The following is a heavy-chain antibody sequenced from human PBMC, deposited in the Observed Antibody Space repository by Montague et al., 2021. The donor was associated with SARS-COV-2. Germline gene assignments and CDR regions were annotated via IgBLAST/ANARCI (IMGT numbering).Heavy chain of an antibody. CDR3: ARDREYCSSASCYDIYYGMDV. J-gene: IGHJ6*02. V-gene: IGHV3-48*03. D-gene: IGHD2-2*01. CDR1: GFTFTHYE. CDR2: ISSSGSII. Sequence: SLRLSCAASGFTFTHYEMNWVRQAPGKGLEWVSYISSSGSIIYYADSVKGRFTISRDVAKNSLYLQMSSLRAEDTAVYYYARDREYCSSASCYDIYYGMDVWGPGTTVTVSS.